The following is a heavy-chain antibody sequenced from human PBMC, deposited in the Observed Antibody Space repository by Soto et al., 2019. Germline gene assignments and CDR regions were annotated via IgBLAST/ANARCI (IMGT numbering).Heavy chain of an antibody. Sequence: GGSLRLSCAASRFTFRNYGMSWVRQGPGKGLEWVSGISPTGEQRFYVDSVKGRFFISRDNSQNTLSLEMSNLRADDTAVYYCAKGYGSGSYRDFNSYYGMDIWGQGTSVTVSS. CDR2: ISPTGEQR. CDR1: RFTFRNYG. V-gene: IGHV3-23*01. CDR3: AKGYGSGSYRDFNSYYGMDI. D-gene: IGHD3-10*01. J-gene: IGHJ6*02.